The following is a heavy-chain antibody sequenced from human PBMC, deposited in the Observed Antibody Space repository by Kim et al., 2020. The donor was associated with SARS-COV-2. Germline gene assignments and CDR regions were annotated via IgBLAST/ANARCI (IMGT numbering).Heavy chain of an antibody. CDR2: IIPIFGTA. J-gene: IGHJ4*02. CDR1: GGTFSSYA. CDR3: ARDRTRVAGKSSSLDY. Sequence: SVKVSCKASGGTFSSYAISWVRQAPGQGLEWMGGIIPIFGTANYAQKFQGRVTITADESTSTAYMELSSLRSEDTAVYYCARDRTRVAGKSSSLDYWGQGTLVTVSS. D-gene: IGHD6-19*01. V-gene: IGHV1-69*13.